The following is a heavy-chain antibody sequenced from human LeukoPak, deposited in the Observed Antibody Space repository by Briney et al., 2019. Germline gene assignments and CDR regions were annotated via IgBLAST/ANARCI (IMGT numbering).Heavy chain of an antibody. Sequence: SETLSLTCTVSGGSISSYYWSWIRQPPGKGLEWLGYIYYSGSTNYNPSLKSRVTISVDTSKNQFSLKLSSVTAADTAVYYCGRGGRRAAAAPQYITYYYYMDVWGKGTTVTISS. CDR2: IYYSGST. V-gene: IGHV4-59*01. CDR3: GRGGRRAAAAPQYITYYYYMDV. J-gene: IGHJ6*03. CDR1: GGSISSYY. D-gene: IGHD6-13*01.